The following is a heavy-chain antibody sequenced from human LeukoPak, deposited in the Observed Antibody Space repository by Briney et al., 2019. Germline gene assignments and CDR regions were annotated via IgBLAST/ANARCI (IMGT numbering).Heavy chain of an antibody. D-gene: IGHD5-12*01. V-gene: IGHV4-59*08. J-gene: IGHJ3*02. CDR1: GGSISSYY. Sequence: PSETLSLTCTVSGGSISSYYWSWIRQPPGKGLEWIGYIYHSGGTNYYPSLKSRVTISVDTSKTQFSLRLNSVTAADTAVYYCARLVGYSGYGQRSFDIWGQGTMVTVSS. CDR3: ARLVGYSGYGQRSFDI. CDR2: IYHSGGT.